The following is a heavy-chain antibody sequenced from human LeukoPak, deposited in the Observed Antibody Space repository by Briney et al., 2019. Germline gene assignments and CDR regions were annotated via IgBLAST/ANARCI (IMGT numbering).Heavy chain of an antibody. J-gene: IGHJ6*02. CDR3: ARSGHSSGWDNNRYFYSGLDV. CDR1: GFNLANYA. CDR2: ISHVGNDK. D-gene: IGHD6-19*01. V-gene: IGHV3-30-3*01. Sequence: GRSLTLSCAASGFNLANYAMHWVRQAPGKGLEWVGVISHVGNDKYYADSLKGRFTISRDISKSTLYLQMTSLGAEDTAVYYCARSGHSSGWDNNRYFYSGLDVWGHGAAVTVSS.